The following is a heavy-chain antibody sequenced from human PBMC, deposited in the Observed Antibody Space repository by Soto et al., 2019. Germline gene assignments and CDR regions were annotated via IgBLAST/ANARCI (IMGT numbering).Heavy chain of an antibody. D-gene: IGHD3-3*01. J-gene: IGHJ4*02. CDR3: AHRVLRTVFGLVTTTAIYFDF. CDR2: SYWDDDK. CDR1: GFSLTTSGVG. Sequence: QITLNESGPTQVKPRQTLTLTCTFSGFSLTTSGVGVGWIRQSPGKAPEWLALSYWDDDKRYSPSLKSRLTITKDTSKNHVVLTMADLDPADTATYYCAHRVLRTVFGLVTTTAIYFDFWGQGTPVAVSS. V-gene: IGHV2-5*02.